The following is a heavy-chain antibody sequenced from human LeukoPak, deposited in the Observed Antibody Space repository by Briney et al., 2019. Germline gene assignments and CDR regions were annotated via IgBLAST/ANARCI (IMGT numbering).Heavy chain of an antibody. Sequence: SETLSLTCAVYGGSFSGYYWSWIRQPPGKGLEWIGEINHSGSTNYNPSLKSRVTISVDTSKNQLSLKLSSVTAADTAVYYCARGLLYRFGYSSSSANWFDPWGQGTLVTVSS. CDR3: ARGLLYRFGYSSSSANWFDP. V-gene: IGHV4-34*01. D-gene: IGHD6-6*01. CDR2: INHSGST. CDR1: GGSFSGYY. J-gene: IGHJ5*02.